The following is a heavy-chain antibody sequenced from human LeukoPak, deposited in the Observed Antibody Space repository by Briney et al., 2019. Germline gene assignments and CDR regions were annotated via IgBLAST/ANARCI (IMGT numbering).Heavy chain of an antibody. J-gene: IGHJ6*03. CDR2: INPNSGGT. Sequence: ASVKVSCKASGYTFTGYYMHWVRQAPGQGLEWMGWINPNSGGTNYAQKFQGRVTMTRDTSISTAYMELSRLRSDDTAVYYCAKDRVAGTLYYYMDVWGKGTTVTISS. CDR3: AKDRVAGTLYYYMDV. CDR1: GYTFTGYY. D-gene: IGHD6-19*01. V-gene: IGHV1-2*02.